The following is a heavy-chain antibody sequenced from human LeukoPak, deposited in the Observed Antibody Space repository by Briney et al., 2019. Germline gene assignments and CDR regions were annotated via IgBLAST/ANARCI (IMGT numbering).Heavy chain of an antibody. V-gene: IGHV4-38-2*02. J-gene: IGHJ3*02. CDR1: GYSISSGYY. D-gene: IGHD3-22*01. Sequence: PSETLSLTCTVSGYSISSGYYWGWIRPPPGKGLEGIGSIYHSGSTYYNPSLKSRVTISVDTSKNQFSLKLSTLTAADTAVYYCARADYYDSSGNAFDIWGQGTMVTVSS. CDR2: IYHSGST. CDR3: ARADYYDSSGNAFDI.